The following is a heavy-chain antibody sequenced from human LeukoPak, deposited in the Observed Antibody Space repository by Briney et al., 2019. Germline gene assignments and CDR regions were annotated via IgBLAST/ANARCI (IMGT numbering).Heavy chain of an antibody. CDR1: GSTFSSYS. CDR2: ISSSSSYI. Sequence: GGSLRLSCSASGSTFSSYSMNWVRQAPGKGLEWVSSISSSSSYIYYAYSVKGRFTISRDNAKNSLYLQMNSLRAEDTAVYYCARDVDTDSDAFDIWGQGTMVTVSS. CDR3: ARDVDTDSDAFDI. J-gene: IGHJ3*02. D-gene: IGHD5-18*01. V-gene: IGHV3-21*01.